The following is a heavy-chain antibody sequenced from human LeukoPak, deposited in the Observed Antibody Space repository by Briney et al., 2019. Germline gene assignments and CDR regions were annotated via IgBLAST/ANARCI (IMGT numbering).Heavy chain of an antibody. J-gene: IGHJ6*02. CDR1: GGSFSGYY. D-gene: IGHD3-3*01. Sequence: PSETLSLTCAVYGGSFSGYYRRWIRQPPGKGLEWIGEINHSGSTNYNPSLKSRVTISVDTSKNQFSLKLSSVTAADTAVYYCARDPSPSFWSGSIGGMAVWGQGTTVTVSS. CDR3: ARDPSPSFWSGSIGGMAV. V-gene: IGHV4-34*01. CDR2: INHSGST.